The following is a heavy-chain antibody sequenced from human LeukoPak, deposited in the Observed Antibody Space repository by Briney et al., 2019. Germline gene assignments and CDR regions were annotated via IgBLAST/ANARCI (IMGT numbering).Heavy chain of an antibody. CDR1: GYSISSGYY. CDR3: ARDDDPHNWFDP. D-gene: IGHD3-16*01. J-gene: IGHJ5*02. Sequence: SSETLSLTCTVSGYSISSGYYWGWIRQPPGKGLEWIGSIYHSGSTYYNPSLKSRVTISVDTSKNQFSLKLSSVTAADTAVYYCARDDDPHNWFDPWGQGTLVTVSS. CDR2: IYHSGST. V-gene: IGHV4-38-2*02.